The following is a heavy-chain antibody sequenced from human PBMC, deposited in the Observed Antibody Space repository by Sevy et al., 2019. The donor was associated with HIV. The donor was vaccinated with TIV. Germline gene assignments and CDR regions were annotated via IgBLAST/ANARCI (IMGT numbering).Heavy chain of an antibody. CDR2: MYYSGST. Sequence: SETLSLTCTVSGVSISGSDYDWGWIRQPPGKGLEWIGSMYYSGSTHYNPSLKSRVTVSIDTSKNQFSLKLTSVTAADTAVYYSARHGGLVDRAFDYWGQGSLVTVSS. CDR3: ARHGGLVDRAFDY. CDR1: GVSISGSDYD. D-gene: IGHD2-8*02. V-gene: IGHV4-39*01. J-gene: IGHJ4*02.